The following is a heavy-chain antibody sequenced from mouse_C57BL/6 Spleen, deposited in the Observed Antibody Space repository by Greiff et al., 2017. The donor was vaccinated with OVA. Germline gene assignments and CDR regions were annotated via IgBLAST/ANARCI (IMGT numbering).Heavy chain of an antibody. CDR2: ISYDGSN. V-gene: IGHV3-6*01. CDR3: ARDYYDDDDGYFDV. CDR1: GYSITSGYY. D-gene: IGHD2-4*01. J-gene: IGHJ1*03. Sequence: EVKLEESGPGLVKPSQSLSLTCSVTGYSITSGYYWNWIRQFPGNKLEWMGYISYDGSNNYNPSLKNRISITRDTSKNQFFLKLNSVTTEDTATYYCARDYYDDDDGYFDVWGTGTTVTVSS.